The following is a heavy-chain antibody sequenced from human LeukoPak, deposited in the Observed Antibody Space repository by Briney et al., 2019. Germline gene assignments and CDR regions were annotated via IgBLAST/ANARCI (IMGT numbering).Heavy chain of an antibody. Sequence: SETLSLTCTVSGGSINTTSYYWGWIRQPPGKGLEWIGSIYYSGRTYYNPSLKSRVTISVDTPKNQFSLKLSSVTAADTAVYYCAREGGLNHHFDYWGQGTLVTVSS. CDR1: GGSINTTSYY. J-gene: IGHJ4*02. CDR2: IYYSGRT. V-gene: IGHV4-39*07. CDR3: AREGGLNHHFDY. D-gene: IGHD3-16*01.